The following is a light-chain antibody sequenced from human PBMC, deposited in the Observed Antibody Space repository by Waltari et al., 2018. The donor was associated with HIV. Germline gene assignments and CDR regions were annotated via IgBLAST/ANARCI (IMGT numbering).Light chain of an antibody. CDR3: QQYGSSFPIT. J-gene: IGKJ5*01. CDR2: GAS. Sequence: EIVLTQSPGTLSLSPGERATLSCRASQSVSSNYLAWYQQKPGRAPRLLIYGASSRATGIPDRFSGSGSGTDFTLTSSRLEPEDFAVYYCQQYGSSFPITFGQGTRVETK. CDR1: QSVSSNY. V-gene: IGKV3-20*01.